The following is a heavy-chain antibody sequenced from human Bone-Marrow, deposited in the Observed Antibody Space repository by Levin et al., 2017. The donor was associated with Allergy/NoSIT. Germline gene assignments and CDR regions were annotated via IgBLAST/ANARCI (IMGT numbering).Heavy chain of an antibody. CDR3: ARDCRGYRNWFDP. V-gene: IGHV3-7*01. CDR1: GFTFSSYW. J-gene: IGHJ5*02. D-gene: IGHD6-13*01. Sequence: GGSLRLSCAASGFTFSSYWMSWVRQAPGKGLEWVANIKQDGSEKYYVDSVKGRFTISRDNAKNSLYLQMNSLRAEDTAVYYCARDCRGYRNWFDPWGQGTLVTVSS. CDR2: IKQDGSEK.